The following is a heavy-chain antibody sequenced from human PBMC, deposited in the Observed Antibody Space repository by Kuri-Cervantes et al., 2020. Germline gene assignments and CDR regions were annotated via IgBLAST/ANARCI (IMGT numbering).Heavy chain of an antibody. CDR3: ARAGLRYFDWLAIGSAFDI. D-gene: IGHD3-9*01. CDR1: GFTVSSNY. Sequence: ETLSLTCAASGFTVSSNYMSWVRQAPGKGLEWVSVIYSGGSTYYADSVKGRFTISRDNSKNTLYLQMNSLRAEDTAVYYCARAGLRYFDWLAIGSAFDIWGQGTMVTVSS. CDR2: IYSGGST. J-gene: IGHJ3*02. V-gene: IGHV3-53*01.